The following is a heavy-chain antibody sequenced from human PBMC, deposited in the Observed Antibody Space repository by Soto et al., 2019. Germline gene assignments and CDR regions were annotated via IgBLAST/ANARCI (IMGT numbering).Heavy chain of an antibody. CDR3: ARGLPAAGRRWGLYRPLGMEV. Sequence: SETLSLTCAVYGGSFSGYYWSWIRQHPGKGLEWIGEINHSGSTNYNPSLKSRVTISVDTSKNQFSLKLSSVTAADTAVYYCARGLPAAGRRWGLYRPLGMEVWGQETTVNVSS. CDR1: GGSFSGYY. V-gene: IGHV4-34*01. CDR2: INHSGST. J-gene: IGHJ6*02. D-gene: IGHD6-13*01.